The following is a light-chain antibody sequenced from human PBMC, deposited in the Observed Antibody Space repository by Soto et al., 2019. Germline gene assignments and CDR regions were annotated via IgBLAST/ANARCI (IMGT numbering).Light chain of an antibody. V-gene: IGKV3-15*01. J-gene: IGKJ2*01. CDR3: LQYGDWPPEYT. CDR2: GAS. Sequence: EIVITQSPATLSVSPGERATLSCRASQSIGNNLAWLQQRPGQAPSLLFYGASTRAPGIPARFSASGSRTDFTHTISSLQSEDFAVYYCLQYGDWPPEYTFGQGTTVEI. CDR1: QSIGNN.